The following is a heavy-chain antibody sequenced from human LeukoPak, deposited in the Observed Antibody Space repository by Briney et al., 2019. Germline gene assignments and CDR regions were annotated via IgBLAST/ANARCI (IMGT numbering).Heavy chain of an antibody. CDR2: IYYSGST. CDR1: GGSISSGDYY. J-gene: IGHJ3*02. Sequence: SETLSLTCTVSGGSISSGDYYWSWIRQPPGKGLEWIGYIYYSGSTYYNPSLKSRVTISVDTSKNQFSLKLSSVTAADTAVYYCARATGGVTSVRALDIWGQGTMVTVSS. D-gene: IGHD2-8*02. V-gene: IGHV4-30-4*08. CDR3: ARATGGVTSVRALDI.